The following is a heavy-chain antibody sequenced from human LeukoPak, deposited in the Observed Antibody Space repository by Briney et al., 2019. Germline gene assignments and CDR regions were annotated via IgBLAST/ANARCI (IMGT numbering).Heavy chain of an antibody. CDR1: GGSISSGGYS. Sequence: SSQTLSLTRTVSGGSISSGGYSWSWIRQHPGKGLEWIGYIYYSGSTYYNPSLKSRVTISVDTSKNQFSLKLSSVTAADTAVYYCARDVHYSLFDYWGQGTLVTVSS. CDR2: IYYSGST. J-gene: IGHJ4*02. V-gene: IGHV4-31*03. D-gene: IGHD3-10*01. CDR3: ARDVHYSLFDY.